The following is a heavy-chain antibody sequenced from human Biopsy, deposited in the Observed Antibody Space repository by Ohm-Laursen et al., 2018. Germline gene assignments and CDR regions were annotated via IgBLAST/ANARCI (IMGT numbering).Heavy chain of an antibody. CDR3: ARDYDTSGYYYVS. CDR2: IFYRGST. D-gene: IGHD3-22*01. CDR1: GGSISNNNYY. Sequence: TLSLTCTVSGGSISNNNYYWGWIRQPPGKGLEWIGSIFYRGSTHYKPSLKSRENISVDTSKNQFSLKLSSVTAADTAVYYCARDYDTSGYYYVSWGQGTLVTVSS. V-gene: IGHV4-39*01. J-gene: IGHJ5*02.